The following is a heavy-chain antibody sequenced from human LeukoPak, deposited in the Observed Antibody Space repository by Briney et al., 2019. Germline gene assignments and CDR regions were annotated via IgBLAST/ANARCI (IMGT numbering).Heavy chain of an antibody. CDR1: GGSISSYY. J-gene: IGHJ6*02. Sequence: SETLSLTCTVSGGSISSYYWSWIRQPPGKGLEWIGYIYYSGSTNYNPSLKSRVTISVDASKNQFSLKLSSVTAEDTALYYCEKDILMYYYGSGTYYYYGMDVWGQGTTVTVSS. V-gene: IGHV4-59*01. CDR2: IYYSGST. CDR3: EKDILMYYYGSGTYYYYGMDV. D-gene: IGHD3-10*01.